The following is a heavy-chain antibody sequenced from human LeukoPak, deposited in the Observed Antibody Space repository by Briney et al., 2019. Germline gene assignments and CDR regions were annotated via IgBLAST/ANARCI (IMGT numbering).Heavy chain of an antibody. CDR3: ARSKGGYCSSTSCARFDY. V-gene: IGHV4-31*03. CDR1: GGSISSGGYY. J-gene: IGHJ4*02. D-gene: IGHD2-2*01. CDR2: TYYSGST. Sequence: SETLSLTCTVSGGSISSGGYYWTWIRQHPGKGLEWIGNTYYSGSTYYNPSLKSRVTISIDTSKNQFSLKLSSVTAADTAVYYCARSKGGYCSSTSCARFDYWGQGTLVTVSS.